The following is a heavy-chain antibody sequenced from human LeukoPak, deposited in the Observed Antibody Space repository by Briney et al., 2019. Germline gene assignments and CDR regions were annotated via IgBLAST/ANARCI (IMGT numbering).Heavy chain of an antibody. CDR2: IYYRGGA. J-gene: IGHJ4*02. D-gene: IGHD1-26*01. V-gene: IGHV4-59*01. Sequence: SETLSLTCSVPGGSIRGYNWSWFRQPPGKGLEWIGSIYYRGGANYIPSLKSRVNISIDMYKNQFSLKLRYVTAADSARAFRSIANYFDYWGQGILVIAS. CDR3: SIANYFDY. CDR1: GGSIRGYN.